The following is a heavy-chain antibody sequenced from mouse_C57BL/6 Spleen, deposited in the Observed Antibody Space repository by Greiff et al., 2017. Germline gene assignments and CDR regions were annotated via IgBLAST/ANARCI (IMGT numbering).Heavy chain of an antibody. CDR3: AKGGYLYYAMDY. V-gene: IGHV1-69*01. Sequence: VQLQQPGAELVMPGASVKLSCKASGYTFTSYWMHWVKQRPGQGLEWIGEIDPSDSYTNYNQKFKGKSTLTVDKSSSTAYMQLSSLTSEDSAVYYCAKGGYLYYAMDYWGQGTSVTVSA. CDR2: IDPSDSYT. CDR1: GYTFTSYW. D-gene: IGHD2-2*01. J-gene: IGHJ4*01.